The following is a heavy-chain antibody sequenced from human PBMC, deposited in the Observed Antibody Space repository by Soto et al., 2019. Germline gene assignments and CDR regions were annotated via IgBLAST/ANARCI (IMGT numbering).Heavy chain of an antibody. D-gene: IGHD3-9*01. CDR1: DDSINSDKYY. J-gene: IGHJ4*02. CDR3: ARLEGLATISYYFDF. CDR2: IYYRGNA. V-gene: IGHV4-39*01. Sequence: QLQLQESGPGLVKPSETLSLTCSVSDDSINSDKYYWDWIRQPPGKGLEWIGSIYYRGNAYYNPSLQTRVTISPDKSKSQFSLKLNSVTAADSAVYFCARLEGLATISYYFDFWGPGALVTVSS.